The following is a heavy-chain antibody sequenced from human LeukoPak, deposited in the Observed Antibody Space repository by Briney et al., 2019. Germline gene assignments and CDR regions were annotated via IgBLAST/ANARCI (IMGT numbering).Heavy chain of an antibody. V-gene: IGHV3-23*01. D-gene: IGHD6-19*01. CDR3: AKDFRIAVAGTQLGY. CDR1: GFTFSSHA. Sequence: GGSLRLSCAASGFTFSSHAMSWVRQAPGKGLEWVSAISGSGGSTYYADSVKGRFTISRDNSKNTLYLQMNSLRAEDTAVYYCAKDFRIAVAGTQLGYWGQGTLVTVSS. CDR2: ISGSGGST. J-gene: IGHJ4*02.